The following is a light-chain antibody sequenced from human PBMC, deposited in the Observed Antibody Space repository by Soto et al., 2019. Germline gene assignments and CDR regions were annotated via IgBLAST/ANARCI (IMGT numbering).Light chain of an antibody. CDR2: VAS. Sequence: EIQMTQSPSSLSASLGDRVTVTCRASQSVDTYLNWYQQRPGQAPKLLIYVASTMQSGVPSRFSGSGCGTLFTLTISILQAEYVVTYYCQQNKDTPPTFGQGTRVELK. CDR1: QSVDTY. V-gene: IGKV1-39*01. J-gene: IGKJ1*01. CDR3: QQNKDTPPT.